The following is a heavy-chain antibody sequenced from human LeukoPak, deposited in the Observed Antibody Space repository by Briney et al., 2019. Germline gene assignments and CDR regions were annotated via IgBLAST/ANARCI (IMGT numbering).Heavy chain of an antibody. CDR3: ARDSSGWSNWYFDL. CDR2: IGTAGDT. V-gene: IGHV3-13*04. Sequence: GGSLRLSCAASGFTFSSYDMHWVRQATGKGLEWVSAIGTAGDTYYPGSVKGRFTISRENAKSSLYLQMNSLRAGNTAVYYCARDSSGWSNWYFDLWGRGTLVTVSS. D-gene: IGHD6-19*01. CDR1: GFTFSSYD. J-gene: IGHJ2*01.